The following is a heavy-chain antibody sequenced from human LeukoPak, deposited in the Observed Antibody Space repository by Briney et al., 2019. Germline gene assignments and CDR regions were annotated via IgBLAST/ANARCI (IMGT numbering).Heavy chain of an antibody. CDR1: GFTFRDYY. CDR2: ISSSGSTI. CDR3: ARSSRELGGYAPWELMPPFDY. D-gene: IGHD1-7*01. Sequence: PGGSLRLSCAASGFTFRDYYMSWIRQAPGKGLEWVSYISSSGSTIYYAGSVKGRFTISRDNARNSLYLQMNSLRAEDTAVYYCARSSRELGGYAPWELMPPFDYWGQGTLVTVSS. J-gene: IGHJ4*02. V-gene: IGHV3-11*04.